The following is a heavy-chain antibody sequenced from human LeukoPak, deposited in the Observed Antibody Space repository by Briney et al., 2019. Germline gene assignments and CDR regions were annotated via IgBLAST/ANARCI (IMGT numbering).Heavy chain of an antibody. CDR3: ARGKGKGYSNGLFSY. J-gene: IGHJ4*02. Sequence: SETLSLTCAVYGGSFSGYYWSWIRQPPGKGLEWIGEINHSGSTNYNPSLKSRVTISVDTSKNQFSLKLSSVTAADTAVYCCARGKGKGYSNGLFSYWGQGTLVTVSS. V-gene: IGHV4-34*01. CDR2: INHSGST. D-gene: IGHD3-9*01. CDR1: GGSFSGYY.